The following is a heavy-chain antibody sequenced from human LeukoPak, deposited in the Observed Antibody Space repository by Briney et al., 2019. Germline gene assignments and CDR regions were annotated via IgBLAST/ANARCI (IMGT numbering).Heavy chain of an antibody. CDR2: VYYSGST. Sequence: SETLSLTCTVSGGSISTYYWSWIRQPPGKGLEWIGYVYYSGSTNYNPSLESRVTISVDTSKNQFSLMLSSVTAADTAVYYCVRGGSRAAATFDYWGQGTLVTVSS. CDR1: GGSISTYY. J-gene: IGHJ4*02. V-gene: IGHV4-59*01. D-gene: IGHD2-15*01. CDR3: VRGGSRAAATFDY.